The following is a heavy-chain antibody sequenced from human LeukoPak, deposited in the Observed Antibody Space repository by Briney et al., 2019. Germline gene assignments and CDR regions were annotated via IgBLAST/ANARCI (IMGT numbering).Heavy chain of an antibody. CDR2: IYYSGST. CDR3: ARGNRREYDYVWGSYRPYFDY. J-gene: IGHJ4*02. V-gene: IGHV4-31*03. CDR1: GGSISSGDYY. Sequence: PSETLSLTCTVSGGSISSGDYYWNWIRQHPGKGLEWIGYIYYSGSTYYNPSLKSRVSISVDTSKNQFSLKLSSVTAADTAVYYCARGNRREYDYVWGSYRPYFDYWGQGTLVTVSS. D-gene: IGHD3-16*02.